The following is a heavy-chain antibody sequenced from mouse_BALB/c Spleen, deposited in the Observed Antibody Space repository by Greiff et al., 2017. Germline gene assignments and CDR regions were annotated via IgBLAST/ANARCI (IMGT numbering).Heavy chain of an antibody. CDR3: ARQRVAY. Sequence: DVKLVESGGGLVQPGGSLKLSCAASGFTFSSYTMSWVRQTPEKRLEWVAYISNGGGSTYYPDTVKGRFTISRDNAKNTLYLQMSSLKSEDTAMYYCARQRVAYWGQGTLVTVSA. J-gene: IGHJ3*01. V-gene: IGHV5-12-2*01. CDR1: GFTFSSYT. CDR2: ISNGGGST.